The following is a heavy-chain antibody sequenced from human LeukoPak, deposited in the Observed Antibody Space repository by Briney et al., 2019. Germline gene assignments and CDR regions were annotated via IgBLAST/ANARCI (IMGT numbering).Heavy chain of an antibody. CDR1: GGSFTDYF. CDR2: INDYTGDT. J-gene: IGHJ4*02. D-gene: IGHD3-9*01. V-gene: IGHV4-34*01. Sequence: SETLSLTCTVYGGSFTDYFWTWIRQSPGKGLEWIGEINDYTGDTNYNPSLNSRVSISLEKSKNQFSLALRSVTAADTAVYYCARVLRDLQLRYFAWLSRPLDYWGQGTLVTVSS. CDR3: ARVLRDLQLRYFAWLSRPLDY.